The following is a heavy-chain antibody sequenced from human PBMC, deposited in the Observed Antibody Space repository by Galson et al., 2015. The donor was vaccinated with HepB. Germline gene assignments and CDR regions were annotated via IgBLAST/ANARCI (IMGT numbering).Heavy chain of an antibody. D-gene: IGHD2-2*01. CDR3: ARVDGDCSSTSCYYYDYGMDV. V-gene: IGHV3-23*01. CDR1: GFTFSSYA. CDR2: ISGSGGST. Sequence: SLRLSCAASGFTFSSYAMSWVRQAPGKGLEWVSAISGSGGSTYYADSVKGRFTISRDNSKNTLYLQMNSLRAEDTAVYYCARVDGDCSSTSCYYYDYGMDVWGQGTTVTVSS. J-gene: IGHJ6*02.